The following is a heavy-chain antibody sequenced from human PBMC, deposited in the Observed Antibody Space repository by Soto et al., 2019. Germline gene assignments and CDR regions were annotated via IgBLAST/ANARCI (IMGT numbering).Heavy chain of an antibody. D-gene: IGHD6-19*01. CDR2: INAGNGNT. V-gene: IGHV1-3*01. CDR1: GYTFTSYA. J-gene: IGHJ4*02. CDR3: ARDLGSGWFSFDY. Sequence: QVQLVQSGAEVKKPGASVKVSCKASGYTFTSYAMHWVRQAPGQRLEWMGWINAGNGNTKYSQKFQGRVTITRDTSASTAYMELSSLRSEDTAVYYCARDLGSGWFSFDYWGQGTMVNVSS.